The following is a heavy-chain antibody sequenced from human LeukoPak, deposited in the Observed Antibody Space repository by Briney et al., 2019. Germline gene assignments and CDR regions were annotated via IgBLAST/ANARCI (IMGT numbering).Heavy chain of an antibody. CDR2: INPAGNYA. CDR1: GFTFSNYW. CDR3: VRDWDHYDFDS. V-gene: IGHV3-74*01. Sequence: GGSLRLSCAASGFTFSNYWIHWVRQAPGKGLVWVSRINPAGNYANHADSVRGRFTISRDNAKNTVYLQMNSLRAEDTALFYCVRDWDHYDFDSWGQGTLVTVSS. D-gene: IGHD3-3*01. J-gene: IGHJ5*01.